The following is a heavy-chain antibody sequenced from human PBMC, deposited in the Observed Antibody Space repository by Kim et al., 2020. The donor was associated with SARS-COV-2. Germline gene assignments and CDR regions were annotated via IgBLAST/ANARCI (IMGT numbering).Heavy chain of an antibody. D-gene: IGHD2-15*01. Sequence: ADSVKGRFTISRDNSKNTLYLQRNSLRAEGTAVYYCAKDYCSGGSCYLDYWGQGTLVTVSS. CDR3: AKDYCSGGSCYLDY. J-gene: IGHJ4*02. V-gene: IGHV3-30*02.